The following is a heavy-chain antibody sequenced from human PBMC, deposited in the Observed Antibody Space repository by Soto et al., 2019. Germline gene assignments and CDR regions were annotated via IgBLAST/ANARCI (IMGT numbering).Heavy chain of an antibody. CDR1: GYTFTGCY. Sequence: ASVNVFCEASGYTFTGCYIHWVRQAPGQGLEWMGWINPNSGGTNYAQKFQGWVTMTRDTSISTAYMELSRLRSDDTAVYYCARDSEMATMAFDYWGQGTLVTVSS. CDR2: INPNSGGT. CDR3: ARDSEMATMAFDY. J-gene: IGHJ4*02. V-gene: IGHV1-2*04. D-gene: IGHD5-12*01.